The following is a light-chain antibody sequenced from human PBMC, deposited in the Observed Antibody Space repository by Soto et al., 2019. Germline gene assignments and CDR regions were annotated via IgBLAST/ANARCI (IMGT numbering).Light chain of an antibody. CDR2: EVS. J-gene: IGLJ1*01. CDR1: SSDVGGFNY. Sequence: QSALTQPASVSGSPGQSITISCTGTSSDVGGFNYVSWYQQHPGKAPKLMISEVSNRPSGVSNRFSGSKSGNTASLTISGLQPEDEADYYCGSYTSSSTPFVFGTGTKLTV. V-gene: IGLV2-14*01. CDR3: GSYTSSSTPFV.